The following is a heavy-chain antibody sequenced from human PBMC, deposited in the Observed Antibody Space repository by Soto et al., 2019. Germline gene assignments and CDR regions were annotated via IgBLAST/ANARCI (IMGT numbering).Heavy chain of an antibody. CDR2: IYWDDDQ. V-gene: IGHV2-5*02. CDR1: GFSLSADGVG. Sequence: QITLKESGPTLVKPTQTLTLTCTFSGFSLSADGVGVGWIRQPPGKALEWLALIYWDDDQRYSPSLKTRLTITKDTSKNQVVLTTTNMDPVDTATYYCAHAYGGTSWPNAAFDVWGQGTVVTVSS. J-gene: IGHJ3*01. D-gene: IGHD2-2*01. CDR3: AHAYGGTSWPNAAFDV.